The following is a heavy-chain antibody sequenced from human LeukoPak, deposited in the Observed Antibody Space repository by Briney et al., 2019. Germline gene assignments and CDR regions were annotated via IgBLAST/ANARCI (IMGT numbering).Heavy chain of an antibody. J-gene: IGHJ4*02. D-gene: IGHD3-22*01. CDR1: GFTFSSYS. V-gene: IGHV3-21*01. CDR2: ISSSSSYI. Sequence: GGSLRLSCAASGFTFSSYSMNWVRQAPGKGLEWVSSISSSSSYIYYADSVKGRFTISRDNAKNSLYLQMNSLRAEDTAVYYCARERGRGYYYDSSGYLDYWGQGTLVTVSS. CDR3: ARERGRGYYYDSSGYLDY.